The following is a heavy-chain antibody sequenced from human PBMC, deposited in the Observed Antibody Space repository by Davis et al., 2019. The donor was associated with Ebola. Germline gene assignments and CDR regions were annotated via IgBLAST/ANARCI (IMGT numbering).Heavy chain of an antibody. CDR1: GFTFSPFG. D-gene: IGHD1-26*01. Sequence: PGGSLRLSCAGSGFTFSPFGMSWVRQAPGKGLEWVSGLSGSSSTRAYADSVRGRFNISRDNSNNTLYLEMSSLRAEDTAVYFCAKARRVGAKEFLDYWGQGTLVTVSP. J-gene: IGHJ4*02. CDR2: LSGSSSTR. V-gene: IGHV3-23*01. CDR3: AKARRVGAKEFLDY.